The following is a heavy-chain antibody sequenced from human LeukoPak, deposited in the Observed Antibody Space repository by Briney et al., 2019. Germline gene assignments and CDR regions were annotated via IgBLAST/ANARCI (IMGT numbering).Heavy chain of an antibody. D-gene: IGHD1-1*01. CDR2: IHNDGTAT. J-gene: IGHJ4*02. CDR3: AREILEPGKTHEY. V-gene: IGHV3-74*01. CDR1: GFTVSSNY. Sequence: GGSLRLSCAASGFTVSSNYMSWVRQAPGKGLVWVSRIHNDGTATFFADSVKGRFTISRDNAKNTLYLQMDSLRAEDTAMYYCAREILEPGKTHEYWGQGTLVTVSS.